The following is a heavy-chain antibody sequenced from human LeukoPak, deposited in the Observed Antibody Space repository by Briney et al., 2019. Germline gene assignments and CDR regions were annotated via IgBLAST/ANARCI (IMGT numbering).Heavy chain of an antibody. CDR3: TINRYSGSYAGY. CDR1: GFTFGDYA. CDR2: IRSKAYGGTT. J-gene: IGHJ4*02. D-gene: IGHD1-26*01. V-gene: IGHV3-49*04. Sequence: GGSLRLSCTASGFTFGDYAMSWVRQAPGKGLEWVGFIRSKAYGGTTEYAASVKGRFTISRDDSKSIAYLQMNSLKTEDTAVYYCTINRYSGSYAGYWGQGTLVTVSS.